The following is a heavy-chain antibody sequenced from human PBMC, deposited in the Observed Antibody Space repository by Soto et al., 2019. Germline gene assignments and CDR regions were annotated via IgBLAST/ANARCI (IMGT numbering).Heavy chain of an antibody. CDR1: GYIFTTYP. Sequence: ASLKVSCKASGYIFTTYPIHWVRQAPGQGLEWMGWINADNGDTKYSQKFQDRVAITRDTSASTAYMELSSLRSEDTAVYYCTRAPRGENWGQGTLVTVSS. CDR2: INADNGDT. D-gene: IGHD2-21*01. J-gene: IGHJ1*01. CDR3: TRAPRGEN. V-gene: IGHV1-3*01.